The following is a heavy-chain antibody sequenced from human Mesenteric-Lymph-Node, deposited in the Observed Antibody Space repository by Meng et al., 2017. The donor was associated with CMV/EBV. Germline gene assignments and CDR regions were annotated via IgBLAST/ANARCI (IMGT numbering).Heavy chain of an antibody. CDR2: IYSGGST. CDR3: ARVRRIAAAGTFDY. CDR1: GFTVSSNY. Sequence: GESLKISCAASGFTVSSNYMSWVRQAPGKGLEWVSVIYSGGSTYYADSVKGRFTISRDNSKNTLYLQMNSLRAEDTAVYYCARVRRIAAAGTFDYWGQGTLVTVSS. D-gene: IGHD6-13*01. J-gene: IGHJ4*02. V-gene: IGHV3-66*02.